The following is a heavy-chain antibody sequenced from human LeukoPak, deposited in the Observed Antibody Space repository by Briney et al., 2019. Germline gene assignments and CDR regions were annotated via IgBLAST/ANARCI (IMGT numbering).Heavy chain of an antibody. J-gene: IGHJ4*02. D-gene: IGHD3-22*01. CDR1: GFTIDDYA. CDR3: AKDIRYYYDSSGYAY. V-gene: IGHV3-43*02. Sequence: GGSLRLSCAASGFTIDDYAMHWVRQAPGKGLEWVSLISGDGGSTYYADSVKGRFTISRDNSKNSLYLQMNSLRTEDTALYYCAKDIRYYYDSSGYAYWGQGTLVTVSS. CDR2: ISGDGGST.